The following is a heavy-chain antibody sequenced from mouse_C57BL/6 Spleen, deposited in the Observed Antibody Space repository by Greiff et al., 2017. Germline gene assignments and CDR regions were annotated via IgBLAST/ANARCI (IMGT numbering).Heavy chain of an antibody. CDR2: ISYDGSST. D-gene: IGHD3-3*01. Sequence: EVMLVESEVGLVQPGSSMKLSCTASGFTFSDYYMAWVRQVPEKGLEWVANISYDGSSTSYLDSLTGRFFISRANAKNILYLQMSSLKSEDTPTYYCAIEGTGYFDVWGTGTTVTVSS. V-gene: IGHV5-16*01. CDR1: GFTFSDYY. CDR3: AIEGTGYFDV. J-gene: IGHJ1*03.